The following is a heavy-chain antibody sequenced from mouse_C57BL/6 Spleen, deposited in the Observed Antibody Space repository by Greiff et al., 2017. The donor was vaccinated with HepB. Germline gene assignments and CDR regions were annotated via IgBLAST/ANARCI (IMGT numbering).Heavy chain of an antibody. CDR2: IYPSDSET. Sequence: QVQLQQPGAELVRPGSSVKLSCKASGYTFTSSWMDWVKQRPGQGLEWIGNIYPSDSETHYNQKFKYKATLTVDKSSSTAYMQLSSMTSEDSAVYYCARGGRTGFAYWGQGTLVTVSA. V-gene: IGHV1-61*01. CDR3: ARGGRTGFAY. CDR1: GYTFTSSW. J-gene: IGHJ3*01.